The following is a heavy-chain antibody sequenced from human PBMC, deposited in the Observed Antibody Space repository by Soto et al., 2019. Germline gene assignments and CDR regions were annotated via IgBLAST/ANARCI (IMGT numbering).Heavy chain of an antibody. CDR2: ITKSSRTI. J-gene: IGHJ6*02. V-gene: IGHV3-48*01. Sequence: EVQLVESGGGLVQPGVSLRLSCAASGFTFSTYSMNWVRQAPGKGLEWIAYITKSSRTIYYADSVKGRFNISRDNAKNSFYRQMSSLSAEDSAVYYCSRGYGYGYRMDVWGQGTPVTVS. CDR3: SRGYGYGYRMDV. CDR1: GFTFSTYS. D-gene: IGHD5-18*01.